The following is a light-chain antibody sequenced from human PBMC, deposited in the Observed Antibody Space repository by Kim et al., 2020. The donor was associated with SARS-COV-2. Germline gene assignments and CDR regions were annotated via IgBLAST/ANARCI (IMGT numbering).Light chain of an antibody. V-gene: IGKV1-39*01. J-gene: IGKJ1*01. CDR3: QQNFSPPLT. CDR2: ASS. CDR1: QSISVY. Sequence: DIQMTQSPSSLSASEGDRVTNTCRASQSISVYVYWYQQKPGKAPKLLIYASSSLQSGVPSRFSGSGSGTDFTLTISTLQPEDFATYYCQQNFSPPLTFGQGTTVDIK.